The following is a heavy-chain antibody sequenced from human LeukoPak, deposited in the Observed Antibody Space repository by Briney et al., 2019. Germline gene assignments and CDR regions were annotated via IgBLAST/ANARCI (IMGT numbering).Heavy chain of an antibody. CDR3: ARAPSQPYWFDP. CDR1: GYTFTSYY. Sequence: ASVKVSCKASGYTFTSYYMHWVRQAPGQGLEWMGIINPSGGSTSYAQRFQGRVTMTRDTSTSTVYMELSSLRSEDTAVYYCARAPSQPYWFDPWGQGTLVTVSS. CDR2: INPSGGST. V-gene: IGHV1-46*01. J-gene: IGHJ5*02.